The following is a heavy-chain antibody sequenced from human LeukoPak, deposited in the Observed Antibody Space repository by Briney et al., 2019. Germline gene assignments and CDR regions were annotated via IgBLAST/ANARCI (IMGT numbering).Heavy chain of an antibody. Sequence: PSETLSLTCTVSGGSISSYYWTWIRQPPGKGLEWIGYIYYSGSTNYNPSLKSRVTISVDTSKNQFSLKLSSVTAADTAVYYCARARSYALVDYWGQGTLVTVSS. V-gene: IGHV4-59*01. D-gene: IGHD5-18*01. CDR2: IYYSGST. J-gene: IGHJ4*02. CDR3: ARARSYALVDY. CDR1: GGSISSYY.